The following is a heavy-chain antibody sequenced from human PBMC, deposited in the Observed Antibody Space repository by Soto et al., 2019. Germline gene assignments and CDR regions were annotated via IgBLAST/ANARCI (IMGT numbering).Heavy chain of an antibody. Sequence: PSETLSLTCAVYGGSFSGYYWSWIRQPPGKGLEWIGEINHSGSTNYNPSLKSRVTISVDTSKNQFSLKLSSVTAADTAVYYCARSVIVLMVYARDFDYWGQGTLVTVSS. CDR2: INHSGST. J-gene: IGHJ4*02. D-gene: IGHD2-8*01. V-gene: IGHV4-34*01. CDR3: ARSVIVLMVYARDFDY. CDR1: GGSFSGYY.